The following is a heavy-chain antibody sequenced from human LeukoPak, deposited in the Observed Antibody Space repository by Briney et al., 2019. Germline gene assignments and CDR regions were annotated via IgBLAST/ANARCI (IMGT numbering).Heavy chain of an antibody. CDR3: ARDREYSSSSLNY. CDR1: GGTFSSYA. V-gene: IGHV1-69*01. J-gene: IGHJ4*02. D-gene: IGHD6-6*01. CDR2: IIPIFGTA. Sequence: SVKVSCKASGGTFSSYAISWVRQAPGQGLEWMGGIIPIFGTANYAQKFQGRVTITADESKRTAYMEMSRLRSEDTAVYYCARDREYSSSSLNYWGQGTLVTVSS.